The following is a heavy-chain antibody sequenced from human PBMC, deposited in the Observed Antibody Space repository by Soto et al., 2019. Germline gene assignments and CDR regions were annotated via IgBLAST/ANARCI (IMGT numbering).Heavy chain of an antibody. CDR3: ATSLVTSRARVDY. CDR1: GGSIYTGGFY. CDR2: IYYTGST. J-gene: IGHJ4*02. D-gene: IGHD1-26*01. Sequence: LSLTCTVSGGSIYTGGFYWSWIRQLPGKGLEWLGYIYYTGSTQYTPSLKSRLSISTDTSDNQFSLRLNSVTAADTAVYYCATSLVTSRARVDYWGQGTPVTSPQ. V-gene: IGHV4-31*03.